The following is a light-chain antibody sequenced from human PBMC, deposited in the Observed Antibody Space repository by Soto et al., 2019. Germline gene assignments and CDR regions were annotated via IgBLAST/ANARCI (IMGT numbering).Light chain of an antibody. CDR2: AAS. Sequence: DIQMTQYPSSLSASVGDRDTITCRASQSISSYLNWYQQKPGKAPKLLIYAASSLQSGFPSRFSGSGSMTDFTLTISSLQPDDFATYYCQQSYSTPRTFCHGTKLEIK. J-gene: IGKJ2*01. CDR3: QQSYSTPRT. V-gene: IGKV1-39*01. CDR1: QSISSY.